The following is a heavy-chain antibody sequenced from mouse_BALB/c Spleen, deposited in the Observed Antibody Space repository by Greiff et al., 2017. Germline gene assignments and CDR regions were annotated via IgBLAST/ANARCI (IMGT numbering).Heavy chain of an antibody. Sequence: EVHLVESGGGLVKPGGSLKLSCAASGFTFSDYYMYWVRQTPEKRLEWVATISDGGSYTYYPDSVKGRFTISRDNAKNNLYLQMSSLKSEDTAMYYCARDGYGDDVGDYWGQGTTLTVSS. J-gene: IGHJ2*01. V-gene: IGHV5-4*02. CDR1: GFTFSDYY. CDR2: ISDGGSYT. D-gene: IGHD2-2*01. CDR3: ARDGYGDDVGDY.